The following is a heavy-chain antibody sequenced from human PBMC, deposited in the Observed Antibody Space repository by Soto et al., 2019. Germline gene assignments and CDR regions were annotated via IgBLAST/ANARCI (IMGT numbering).Heavy chain of an antibody. CDR2: ISYDGSNK. D-gene: IGHD6-13*01. J-gene: IGHJ6*02. CDR1: GFTFSSYA. CDR3: ARDRGSSWESLYYYYGMDV. V-gene: IGHV3-30-3*01. Sequence: GGSLRLSCAASGFTFSSYAMHWVRQAPGKGLEWVAVISYDGSNKYYADSVKGRFTISRDNSKNTLYLQMNSLRAEDTAVYYCARDRGSSWESLYYYYGMDVWGQGTTVTVSS.